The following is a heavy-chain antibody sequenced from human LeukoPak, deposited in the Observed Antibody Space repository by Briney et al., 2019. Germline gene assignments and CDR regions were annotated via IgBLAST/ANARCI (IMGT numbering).Heavy chain of an antibody. D-gene: IGHD6-13*01. V-gene: IGHV3-7*01. CDR2: IKQDGSEK. J-gene: IGHJ4*02. CDR1: GFTFSSYW. Sequence: GGSLRLSCAASGFTFSSYWMSWVRQAPGKGLEWVANIKQDGSEKYYVDSVKGRFTISRDNAKNSLYLQMNSLRAEDTAVYYCARGLAGIAAAGLWFVGYYFDYWGQGTLVTVSS. CDR3: ARGLAGIAAAGLWFVGYYFDY.